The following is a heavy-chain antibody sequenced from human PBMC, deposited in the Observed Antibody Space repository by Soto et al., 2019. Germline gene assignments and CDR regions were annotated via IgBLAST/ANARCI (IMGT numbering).Heavy chain of an antibody. J-gene: IGHJ6*02. CDR1: GVTFSSYA. CDR3: ARDRGSATTRYCYGMDV. V-gene: IGHV3-30-3*01. Sequence: QVQLVESGGGVVQPGRSLRLSCAASGVTFSSYAMHWVRQAPGKGLEWVXVISYDGSKKYYADPVKGRFTISRDNSKNTLYLEMNSLRAEDTALYYCARDRGSATTRYCYGMDVWGQGTTVTVSS. CDR2: ISYDGSKK. D-gene: IGHD1-7*01.